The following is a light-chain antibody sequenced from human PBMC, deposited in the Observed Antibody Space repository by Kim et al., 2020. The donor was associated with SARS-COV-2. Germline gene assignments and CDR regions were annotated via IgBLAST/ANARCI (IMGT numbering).Light chain of an antibody. CDR2: GSS. V-gene: IGKV3-20*01. CDR3: QQYSSSPLT. CDR1: QTVGSSY. J-gene: IGKJ4*01. Sequence: EIVLTQSPGTLSLSPGERATLSCRASQTVGSSYLAWYHQKPGQAPRLLFYGSSSRAAGVPDRFSGSGSGTDFTLTISRLEPEDFAVYYCQQYSSSPLTFGGGTKVDIK.